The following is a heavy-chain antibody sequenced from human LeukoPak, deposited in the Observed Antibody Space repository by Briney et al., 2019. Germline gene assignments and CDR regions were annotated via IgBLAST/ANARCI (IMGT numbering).Heavy chain of an antibody. CDR3: ARDVGGGTSILWWSDSGYYMDV. Sequence: GGSLRLSCAASAFTFSSYSMNWVRQAPGKGLEWVSSISSSSSYIYYADSVKGRFTISRDNAKNSLYLQMNSLRAEDTAVYYCARDVGGGTSILWWSDSGYYMDVWGKGTTVTVSS. V-gene: IGHV3-21*01. J-gene: IGHJ6*03. D-gene: IGHD2-21*01. CDR2: ISSSSSYI. CDR1: AFTFSSYS.